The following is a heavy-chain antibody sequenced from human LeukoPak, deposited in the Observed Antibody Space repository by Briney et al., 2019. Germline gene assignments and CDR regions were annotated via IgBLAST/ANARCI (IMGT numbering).Heavy chain of an antibody. CDR1: GYTFFNYG. CDR3: ARTGYSSSWIPQNWFDP. CDR2: IIPIFGTA. J-gene: IGHJ5*02. V-gene: IGHV1-69*13. Sequence: SVKVSCKASGYTFFNYGISWVRQTPGQGLEWMGGIIPIFGTANYAQKFQGRVTITADESTSTAYMELSSLRSEDTAAYYCARTGYSSSWIPQNWFDPWGQGTLVTVSS. D-gene: IGHD6-13*01.